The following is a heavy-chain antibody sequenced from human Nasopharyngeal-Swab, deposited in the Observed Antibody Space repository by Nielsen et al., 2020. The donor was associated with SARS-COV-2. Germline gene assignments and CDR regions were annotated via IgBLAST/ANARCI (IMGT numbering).Heavy chain of an antibody. CDR1: GFTFSSFE. V-gene: IGHV3-48*03. J-gene: IGHJ6*03. D-gene: IGHD6-25*01. Sequence: GESLKISCAGSGFTFSSFEMNWVRQAPGKGLEWLSYISNSGSTIYYADSVRGRFTISRDNAKNSLYLQMNSLRAEDTALYHCARGGGSPLYYYYYYMDVWGKGTTVTVSS. CDR2: ISNSGSTI. CDR3: ARGGGSPLYYYYYYMDV.